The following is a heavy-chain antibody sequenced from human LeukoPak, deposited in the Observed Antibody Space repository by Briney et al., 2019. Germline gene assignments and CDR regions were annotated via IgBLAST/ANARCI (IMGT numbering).Heavy chain of an antibody. CDR3: ARGAHYDDYGGGYFDY. D-gene: IGHD4-23*01. CDR2: IRYDGNNK. J-gene: IGHJ4*02. CDR1: GFTFSSYG. Sequence: GGSLRLSCAASGFTFSSYGMHWVRQAPGKGLEWVAFIRYDGNNKYYADSVKGRFTVSRDNSKNTLYLQMNSLRAEDTAVYYCARGAHYDDYGGGYFDYWGQGTLVTVSS. V-gene: IGHV3-30*02.